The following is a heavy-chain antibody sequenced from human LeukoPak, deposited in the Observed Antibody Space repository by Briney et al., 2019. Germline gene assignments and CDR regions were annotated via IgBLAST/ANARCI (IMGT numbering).Heavy chain of an antibody. CDR1: GFNVSSNY. CDR3: VTSTGQQFIPYDY. CDR2: IYGADAA. V-gene: IGHV3-66*02. D-gene: IGHD6-13*01. Sequence: GGSLRLSCAASGFNVSSNYMTWIRQAPGKGLEWVTLIYGADAAYYAESVRGRFMISRDNLKNTLFLQMNSLRVEDTAVYYCVTSTGQQFIPYDYWGQGTHVTVSS. J-gene: IGHJ4*02.